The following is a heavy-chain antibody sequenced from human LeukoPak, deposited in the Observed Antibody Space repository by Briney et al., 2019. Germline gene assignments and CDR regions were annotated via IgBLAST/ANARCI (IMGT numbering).Heavy chain of an antibody. D-gene: IGHD2-2*01. CDR1: GFTVSSNY. CDR2: IYSGGST. V-gene: IGHV3-53*01. CDR3: ARDQAVPAAIGPSYYYYYMDV. J-gene: IGHJ6*03. Sequence: GGSLRLSCAASGFTVSSNYMSWVRQAPGKGLEWVSVIYSGGSTYYADSVKGRFTISRDNSKNTLYLKMNSLRAEDKTVYYCARDQAVPAAIGPSYYYYYMDVWGKGTTVTVSS.